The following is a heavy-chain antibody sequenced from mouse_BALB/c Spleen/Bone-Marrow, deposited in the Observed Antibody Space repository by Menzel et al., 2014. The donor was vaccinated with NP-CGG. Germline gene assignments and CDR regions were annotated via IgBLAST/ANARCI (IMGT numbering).Heavy chain of an antibody. CDR3: SRWEYYAMDY. J-gene: IGHJ4*01. CDR2: IDPANGNT. V-gene: IGHV14-3*02. D-gene: IGHD4-1*01. CDR1: GFNIKDTY. Sequence: EVQVVESGAELVKPGASVKLSCTASGFNIKDTYMHWVKQRPGQGLEWIGRIDPANGNTKYDPKFQGKATITADTSSNTAYLQLSSLTSEDTGVYYCSRWEYYAMDYWGQGTSVTVSS.